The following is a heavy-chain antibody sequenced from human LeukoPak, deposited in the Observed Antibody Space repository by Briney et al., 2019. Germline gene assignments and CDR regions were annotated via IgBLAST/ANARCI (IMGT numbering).Heavy chain of an antibody. D-gene: IGHD4-17*01. Sequence: GGSLRLSCAASGFTFDDYAMHWVRQAPGKGLEWVSGISWNSGSTGYADSVKGRFTISRDNAKNSLYLQMNSLRAEDTALYYCAKDQYGYYYYGMDVWGQGTTVTVSS. CDR3: AKDQYGYYYYGMDV. CDR2: ISWNSGST. V-gene: IGHV3-9*01. J-gene: IGHJ6*02. CDR1: GFTFDDYA.